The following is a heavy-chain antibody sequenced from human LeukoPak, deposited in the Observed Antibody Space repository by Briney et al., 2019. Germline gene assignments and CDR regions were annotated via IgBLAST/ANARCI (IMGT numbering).Heavy chain of an antibody. Sequence: ASVKVSCKASGYTFTGYYMHWVRQAPGQGLEWMGRINPNSGGTNYAQKFQGRVAMTRDTSISTAYMELSRLRSDDTAVYCCARGAQASSSWYLDYWGQGTMVTVSS. CDR1: GYTFTGYY. CDR3: ARGAQASSSWYLDY. V-gene: IGHV1-2*06. D-gene: IGHD6-13*01. J-gene: IGHJ3*01. CDR2: INPNSGGT.